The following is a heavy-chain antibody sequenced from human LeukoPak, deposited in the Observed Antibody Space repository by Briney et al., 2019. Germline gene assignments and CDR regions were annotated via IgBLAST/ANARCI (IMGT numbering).Heavy chain of an antibody. J-gene: IGHJ4*02. CDR3: ATVRPGGDDSSGSDY. CDR2: MNPNSGNT. D-gene: IGHD3-22*01. V-gene: IGHV1-8*01. CDR1: GFTLTSYD. Sequence: ASVKVSCKASGFTLTSYDINWVRQATGQGLEWMGWMNPNSGNTDYAQKFQGRVTMTRYTSISTAYMELSSLRSEDTAVYYCATVRPGGDDSSGSDYWGQGTLVTVSS.